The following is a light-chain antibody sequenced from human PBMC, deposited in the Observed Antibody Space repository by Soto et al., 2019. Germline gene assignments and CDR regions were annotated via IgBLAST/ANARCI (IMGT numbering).Light chain of an antibody. CDR2: EVS. V-gene: IGLV2-8*01. CDR1: SSDVGGYNNY. Sequence: QSLLTQPPSASGSPGQSVTISCTGTSSDVGGYNNYVSWYQQHPGKAPKLMIYEVSKRPSGVPDRFSGSKSGNTASLTVSGLQAEDEADYYCSSYPGSKNLGVGTGTKVTVL. CDR3: SSYPGSKNLG. J-gene: IGLJ1*01.